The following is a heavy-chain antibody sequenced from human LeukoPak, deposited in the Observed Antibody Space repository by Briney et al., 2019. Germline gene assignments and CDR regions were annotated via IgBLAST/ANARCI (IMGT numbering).Heavy chain of an antibody. V-gene: IGHV3-33*01. D-gene: IGHD6-19*01. CDR1: GFTFSNYG. Sequence: GRSLRLSCAASGFTFSNYGMHWVRQAPGKGLEWVALIWYDGSNRYYADSVKGRFTISRDISKHTLYLQMSSLRAEDTAVYYCARGGAVAGTGAYYFDYWGQGTLVTVSS. J-gene: IGHJ4*02. CDR2: IWYDGSNR. CDR3: ARGGAVAGTGAYYFDY.